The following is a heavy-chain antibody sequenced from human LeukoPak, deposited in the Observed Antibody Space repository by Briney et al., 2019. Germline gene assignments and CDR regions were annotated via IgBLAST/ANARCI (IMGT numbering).Heavy chain of an antibody. CDR3: ARDLGGKQWLRPYYYYGKVV. D-gene: IGHD6-19*01. CDR2: IWYDGSNK. J-gene: IGHJ6*02. CDR1: GFTFSSYG. Sequence: PGRSLRLSCAASGFTFSSYGMHWVRQAPGKGLEWVAVIWYDGSNKYYADSVKGRFTISRDNSKNTLYLPMNSLRAEDTAVYYCARDLGGKQWLRPYYYYGKVVWLQGTTVSLSS. V-gene: IGHV3-33*01.